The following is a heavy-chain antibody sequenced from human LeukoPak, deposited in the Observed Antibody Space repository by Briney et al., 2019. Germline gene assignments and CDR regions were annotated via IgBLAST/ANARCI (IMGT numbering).Heavy chain of an antibody. D-gene: IGHD2-2*01. V-gene: IGHV3-11*01. CDR2: ISSSGSTI. CDR3: ARDVGYCSSTSCYGWFDP. CDR1: GFTFSDYY. Sequence: GGSLRLSCAASGFTFSDYYMSWIRQAPGKGLEWVSYISSSGSTIYYADSVKGRFTISRDNAKNSLYLQMNSLRAEDTAVYYCARDVGYCSSTSCYGWFDPWGQGTLATVSS. J-gene: IGHJ5*02.